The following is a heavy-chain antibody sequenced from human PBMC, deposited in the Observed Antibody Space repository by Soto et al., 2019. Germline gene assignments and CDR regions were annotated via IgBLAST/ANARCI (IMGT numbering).Heavy chain of an antibody. J-gene: IGHJ6*02. D-gene: IGHD2-15*01. V-gene: IGHV3-48*03. Sequence: PGGSLRLSCAASGFTFSSYEMNWVRQAPGKGLEWVSYISSSGSTIYYADSVKGRFTISRDNAKNSLYLQMNSLRAEDTAVYYCARTPGFPRRFSEGMDVWGQGTTATVSS. CDR3: ARTPGFPRRFSEGMDV. CDR2: ISSSGSTI. CDR1: GFTFSSYE.